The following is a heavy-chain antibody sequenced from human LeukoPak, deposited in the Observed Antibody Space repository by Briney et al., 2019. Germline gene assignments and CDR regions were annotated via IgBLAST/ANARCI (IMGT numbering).Heavy chain of an antibody. CDR3: ARVTYYYYYMDV. Sequence: ASVKVSCKASGYTFTGYYMHWVRQAPGQGLEWMGWINPNSGATNYAQKFQGRVTMTRDTSISTAYMELSRLRSDDTAVYYCARVTYYYYYMDVWGKGTTVTVSS. V-gene: IGHV1-2*02. CDR2: INPNSGAT. CDR1: GYTFTGYY. J-gene: IGHJ6*03.